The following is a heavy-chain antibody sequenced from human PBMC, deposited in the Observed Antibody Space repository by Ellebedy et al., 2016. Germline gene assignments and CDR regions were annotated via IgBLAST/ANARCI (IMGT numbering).Heavy chain of an antibody. J-gene: IGHJ6*02. CDR1: GFTFDTYV. D-gene: IGHD2-2*01. CDR3: AKAVVPAAILDYYYYVMDV. Sequence: GESLKISXAASGFTFDTYVMSWVRQAPGKGLEWVSSISGSGGRTYYLDSVKGRFTISRDNSKNTLYLQMNSLRAEDTAVYYCAKAVVPAAILDYYYYVMDVWGQGTTVTVSS. V-gene: IGHV3-23*01. CDR2: ISGSGGRT.